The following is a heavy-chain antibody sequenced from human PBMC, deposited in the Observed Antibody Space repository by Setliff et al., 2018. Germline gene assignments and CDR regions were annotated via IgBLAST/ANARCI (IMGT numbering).Heavy chain of an antibody. CDR3: ASYRQDVNY. CDR2: IDYRGST. Sequence: SETLSLTCAVYGGSFSGYYWSWIRQRPGKGLEWIGKIDYRGSTRYNPSLKSRVTISVDTSKNQFSLKLSSVTAADTAVYYCASYRQDVNYWGQGTLVTVSS. D-gene: IGHD4-4*01. J-gene: IGHJ4*02. V-gene: IGHV4-34*01. CDR1: GGSFSGYY.